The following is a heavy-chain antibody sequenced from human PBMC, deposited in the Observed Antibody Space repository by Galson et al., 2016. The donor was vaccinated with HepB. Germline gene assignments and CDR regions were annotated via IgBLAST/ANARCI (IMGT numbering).Heavy chain of an antibody. CDR2: ISWNSGAI. CDR1: GFTFGAHA. CDR3: ARGTTTAGTWYYGMDV. D-gene: IGHD6-13*01. J-gene: IGHJ6*02. V-gene: IGHV3-9*01. Sequence: SLRLSCAASGFTFGAHAMHWVRQRPGKGLEWVSGISWNSGAIDYADSVRGRFTISRDNAKNSLDLQMSSLRAEDTALYYCARGTTTAGTWYYGMDVWGQGTTVTVSS.